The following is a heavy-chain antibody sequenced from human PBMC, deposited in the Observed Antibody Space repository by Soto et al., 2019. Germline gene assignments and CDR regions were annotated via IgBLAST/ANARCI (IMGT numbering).Heavy chain of an antibody. V-gene: IGHV3-23*01. CDR1: GFIFSDHA. CDR2: ISGNGIAT. J-gene: IGHJ5*02. CDR3: ARDAISMVRGTNNWFDP. D-gene: IGHD3-10*01. Sequence: GGSLRLSCEASGFIFSDHAMSWVRQAPGKGLEWVSAISGNGIATYYAGSVKGRFTISRDNSKNTLYLQMNRLRADDTAVYYCARDAISMVRGTNNWFDPWGQGALVTVSS.